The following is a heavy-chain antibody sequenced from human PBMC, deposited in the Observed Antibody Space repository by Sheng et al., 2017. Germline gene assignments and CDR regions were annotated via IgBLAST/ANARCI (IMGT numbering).Heavy chain of an antibody. J-gene: IGHJ4*02. Sequence: QVQLVESGGGVVQPGRSLRLSCAASGFTFSSYGMHWVRQAPGKGLEWVAVISYDGSNKYYADSVKGRFTISRDNSKNTLYLQMNSLRAEDTALYYCAKDECSSTSCYMGGNDYWGQGTLV. V-gene: IGHV3-30*18. CDR3: AKDECSSTSCYMGGNDY. D-gene: IGHD2-2*02. CDR2: ISYDGSNK. CDR1: GFTFSSYG.